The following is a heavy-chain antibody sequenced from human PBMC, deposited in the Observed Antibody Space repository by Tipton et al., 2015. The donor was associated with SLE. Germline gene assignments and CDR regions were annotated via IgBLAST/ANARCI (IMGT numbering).Heavy chain of an antibody. J-gene: IGHJ4*02. V-gene: IGHV3-11*01. CDR1: GFTFSDYY. D-gene: IGHD3-22*01. Sequence: SGFTFSDYYMSWIRQAPGKGLEWISYISSGGTIIYYADSVKGRFTISRDNAKNSLSLQMNSLRADDTAVYYCARDSGYYDSSEYYYSDHWGQGTLVTVSS. CDR3: ARDSGYYDSSEYYYSDH. CDR2: ISSGGTII.